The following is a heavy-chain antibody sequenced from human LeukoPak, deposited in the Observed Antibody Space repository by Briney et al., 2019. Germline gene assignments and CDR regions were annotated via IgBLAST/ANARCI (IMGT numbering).Heavy chain of an antibody. V-gene: IGHV4-59*01. CDR3: ARVRVSSGHHPWYFDY. J-gene: IGHJ4*02. D-gene: IGHD3-22*01. CDR1: GGSISSYY. Sequence: SETLSLTCTVSGGSISSYYWSWLRQSPGKALEWLGYFYYSGSTDYNPSLKSRVTISVDTSKNQFSLKLSSVTAADTAVYYCARVRVSSGHHPWYFDYWGQGTLVTVTS. CDR2: FYYSGST.